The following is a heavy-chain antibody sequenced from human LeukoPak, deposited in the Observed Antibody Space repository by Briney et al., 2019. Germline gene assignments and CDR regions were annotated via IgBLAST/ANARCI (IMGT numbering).Heavy chain of an antibody. Sequence: SVKVSCKASGGTFSSYAISWVRQAPGQGLEWMGRIIPIFGTANYAQKFQGRVTITTDESTSTAYMELSSLRSEDTAMYYCARDRLWFGEPYYFDYWGQGTLVTVSS. CDR3: ARDRLWFGEPYYFDY. CDR2: IIPIFGTA. J-gene: IGHJ4*02. V-gene: IGHV1-69*05. CDR1: GGTFSSYA. D-gene: IGHD3-10*01.